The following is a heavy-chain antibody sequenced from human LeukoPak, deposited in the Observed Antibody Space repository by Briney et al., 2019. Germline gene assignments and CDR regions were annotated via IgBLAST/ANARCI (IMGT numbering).Heavy chain of an antibody. J-gene: IGHJ4*02. D-gene: IGHD2-21*01. CDR2: IRYDGSNK. V-gene: IGHV3-30*02. CDR1: GFTFSSYG. Sequence: GGSLRLSCAASGFTFSSYGMHWVRQAPGKGLEWVAFIRYDGSNKYYADSVKGRFTISRDNSKNTLYLQMNSLRAEDTAVYYCAGCGGDCYGYYFDYWGQGTLVTVSS. CDR3: AGCGGDCYGYYFDY.